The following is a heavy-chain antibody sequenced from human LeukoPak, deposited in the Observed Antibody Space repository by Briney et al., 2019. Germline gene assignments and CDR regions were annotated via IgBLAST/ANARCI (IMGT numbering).Heavy chain of an antibody. CDR2: ISSSGSSI. J-gene: IGHJ4*02. CDR1: AFTFNDDY. CDR3: ARLKYTSSWHYFFDD. V-gene: IGHV3-11*04. Sequence: GGSLSLSCAASAFTFNDDYMGWIRQDPGKGLEWVSYISSSGSSIYYGDSVKGRFTISRDNAKNSLYLQMNSLRADDTAMYYCARLKYTSSWHYFFDDWGQGTLVTVSS. D-gene: IGHD6-13*01.